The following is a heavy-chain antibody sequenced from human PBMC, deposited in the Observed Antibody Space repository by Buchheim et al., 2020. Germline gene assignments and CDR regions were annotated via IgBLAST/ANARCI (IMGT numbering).Heavy chain of an antibody. CDR1: GDSISSGDYY. Sequence: QVQLQESGPGLVKPSQTLSLTCTVSGDSISSGDYYWSWIRQPPGKGLEWIGYIYYSGSTYYNPSLKSRVTISVDTSKNQFSLKLSSVTAADTAVYYCARALDIVVVPAAYYYGMDVWGQGTT. V-gene: IGHV4-30-4*01. J-gene: IGHJ6*02. D-gene: IGHD2-2*01. CDR2: IYYSGST. CDR3: ARALDIVVVPAAYYYGMDV.